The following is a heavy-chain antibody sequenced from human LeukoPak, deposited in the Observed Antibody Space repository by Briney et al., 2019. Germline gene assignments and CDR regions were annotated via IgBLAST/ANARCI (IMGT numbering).Heavy chain of an antibody. J-gene: IGHJ4*02. CDR3: ARGKQQLVELDY. CDR1: GYSLTSYW. CDR2: NYPGDSDT. D-gene: IGHD6-13*01. Sequence: KTGESLKISWQGSGYSLTSYWIAWVRQMPGKGLEWMGINYPGDSDTRYSPSFQGQVTISADKSISTAYLQWSSLKASDTVLYYCARGKQQLVELDYWGQGTLVTVSS. V-gene: IGHV5-51*01.